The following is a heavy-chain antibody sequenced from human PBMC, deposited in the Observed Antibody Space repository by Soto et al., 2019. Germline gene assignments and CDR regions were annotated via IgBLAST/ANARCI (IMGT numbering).Heavy chain of an antibody. J-gene: IGHJ4*02. CDR1: GFTFNIYW. D-gene: IGHD1-1*01. V-gene: IGHV3-74*01. CDR2: IDNDGSAT. CDR3: ARDNWNSY. Sequence: GESLKISCAASGFTFNIYWMHWVRQAPGKGLEWVSRIDNDGSATTYADSVKGRFTISRDNAKNTLFLQMNTLRVDDTAVYYCARDNWNSYWGQGTLVTVSS.